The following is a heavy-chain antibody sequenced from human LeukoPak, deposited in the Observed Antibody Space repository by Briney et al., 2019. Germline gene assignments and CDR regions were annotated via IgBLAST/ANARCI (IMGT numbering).Heavy chain of an antibody. CDR2: VYYTGST. D-gene: IGHD2-15*01. CDR3: ARDTRTAQGFDY. J-gene: IGHJ4*02. Sequence: PSETLSLTCTVSGGSISSYYWSWVRQPPGKGLEWIGFVYYTGSTNYSPSLKSRVTISVDTSKNQFSLSLSAVTAADTAIYYCARDTRTAQGFDYWGQGILVTVSS. CDR1: GGSISSYY. V-gene: IGHV4-59*12.